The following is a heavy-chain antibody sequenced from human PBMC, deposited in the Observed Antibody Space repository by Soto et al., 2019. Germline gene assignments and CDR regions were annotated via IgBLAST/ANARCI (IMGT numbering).Heavy chain of an antibody. CDR1: GGTFSSYA. CDR3: ARDRAARPVWFDP. J-gene: IGHJ5*02. CDR2: IIPIFGTA. Sequence: QVQLVQSGAEVKKPGSSVKFSCKASGGTFSSYAISWVRQAPGQGLEWMGGIIPIFGTANYAQKFQGRVTIIADESTSTAYMELSSLRSEDKAVYYCARDRAARPVWFDPWGQGTLVTVSS. D-gene: IGHD6-6*01. V-gene: IGHV1-69*01.